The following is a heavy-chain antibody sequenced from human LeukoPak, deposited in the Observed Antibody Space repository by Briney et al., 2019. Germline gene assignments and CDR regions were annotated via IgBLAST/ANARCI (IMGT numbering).Heavy chain of an antibody. D-gene: IGHD5-18*01. Sequence: GGSLRLSCAASGFTFSDYYMSWIRQAPGKGLEWVSYISSSGSTIYYADSVKGRFTISRDNAKNSLYLQMNSLRAEDTAVYYCARDTRGVQLWPLGYYYYMDVWGKGTTVTVSS. CDR3: ARDTRGVQLWPLGYYYYMDV. V-gene: IGHV3-11*04. CDR1: GFTFSDYY. J-gene: IGHJ6*03. CDR2: ISSSGSTI.